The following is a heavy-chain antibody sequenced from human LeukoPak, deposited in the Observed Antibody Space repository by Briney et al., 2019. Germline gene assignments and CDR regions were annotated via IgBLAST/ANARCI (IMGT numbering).Heavy chain of an antibody. CDR3: AKEGRGSSWYSWQNYYYYMDV. D-gene: IGHD6-13*01. V-gene: IGHV3-30*02. CDR2: IRYDGSNK. CDR1: GFTFSSYG. Sequence: GGSLRLSCAASGFTFSSYGMHWVRQAPGKGLEWVAFIRYDGSNKYYADSVKGRFTISRDNSKNTLYLQMNSLRAEDTAVYYCAKEGRGSSWYSWQNYYYYMDVWGKGTTVTISS. J-gene: IGHJ6*03.